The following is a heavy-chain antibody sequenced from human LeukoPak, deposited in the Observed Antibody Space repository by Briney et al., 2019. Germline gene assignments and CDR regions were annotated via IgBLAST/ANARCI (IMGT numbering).Heavy chain of an antibody. J-gene: IGHJ4*02. CDR2: ISYDGSNK. D-gene: IGHD1-26*01. Sequence: GGSLRLSCAASGFTFSSYWMHWVRQAPGKGLEWVAVISYDGSNKYYADSVKGRFTISRDNSKNTLYLQMNSLRAEDTAVYYCARGTRIVGARVGGDWGQGTLVTVSS. V-gene: IGHV3-30-3*01. CDR3: ARGTRIVGARVGGD. CDR1: GFTFSSYW.